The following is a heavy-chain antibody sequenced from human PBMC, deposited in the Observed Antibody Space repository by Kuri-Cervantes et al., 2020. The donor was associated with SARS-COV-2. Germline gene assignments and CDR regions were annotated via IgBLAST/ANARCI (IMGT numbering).Heavy chain of an antibody. CDR3: ARAPWGAARRYYYYYMDV. CDR2: FDPEDGET. Sequence: ASVKVSCKVSGYTLTELSMHWVRQAPGKGLEWMGGFDPEDGETIYAQKFQGRVTMTEDTSTDTAYMELSSLRSEDTAVYYCARAPWGAARRYYYYYMDVWGKGTMVTVSS. D-gene: IGHD6-6*01. J-gene: IGHJ6*03. V-gene: IGHV1-24*01. CDR1: GYTLTELS.